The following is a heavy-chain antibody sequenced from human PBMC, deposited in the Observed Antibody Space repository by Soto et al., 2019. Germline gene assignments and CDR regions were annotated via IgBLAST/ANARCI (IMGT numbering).Heavy chain of an antibody. CDR2: FYYSGST. V-gene: IGHV4-31*03. D-gene: IGHD2-8*02. CDR1: GGSISSGAYY. CDR3: ARDKITGLFXY. Sequence: SETLSLTCTVSGGSISSGAYYWSWIRQHPGKGLEWIGYFYYSGSTYYNPSLKSRVTISVHTSKNQFSLKLNSVTAADTAGYYCARDKITGLFXYWGQGTLVTVSS. J-gene: IGHJ4*02.